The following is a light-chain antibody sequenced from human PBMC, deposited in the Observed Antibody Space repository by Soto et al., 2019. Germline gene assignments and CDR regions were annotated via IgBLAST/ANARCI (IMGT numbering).Light chain of an antibody. CDR2: DVS. J-gene: IGLJ2*01. CDR3: CSYAGSYTFNVV. Sequence: QSVLTQPRSVSGSPGQSVSISCTGTSSDAGGYNYVSWYQQHPGKAPKLMIYDVSKRPSGVPDRFSGSKSGNTASLTISGLQAEDEADYYCCSYAGSYTFNVVFGGGTKVTVL. V-gene: IGLV2-11*01. CDR1: SSDAGGYNY.